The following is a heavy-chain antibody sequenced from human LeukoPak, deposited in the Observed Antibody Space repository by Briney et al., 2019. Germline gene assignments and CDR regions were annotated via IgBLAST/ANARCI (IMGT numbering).Heavy chain of an antibody. CDR2: ISSGSRSI. CDR3: ARDLWGTTPAPIP. D-gene: IGHD2-2*01. V-gene: IGHV3-21*01. CDR1: GFTFSSHT. Sequence: GGSLRLSCAASGFTFSSHTMNWVRQAPGKGLEWVSSISSGSRSIFYADSVKGRFTISRDNTKNSLYLQLNSLRAEDTAVYYCARDLWGTTPAPIPWGQGTLVIVSS. J-gene: IGHJ5*02.